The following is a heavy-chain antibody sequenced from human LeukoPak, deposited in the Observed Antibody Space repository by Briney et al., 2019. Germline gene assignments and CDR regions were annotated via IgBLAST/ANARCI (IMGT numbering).Heavy chain of an antibody. V-gene: IGHV3-30-3*01. CDR1: GFTFSSYA. CDR2: ITYDGSTE. J-gene: IGHJ4*02. Sequence: PGRSLRLSCAASGFTFSSYAMHWVRQAPGKGLEWAASITYDGSTENYADSVKGRFTISRDNSKNTLYLEMNSLGPEDTAIYYCAREKRGGYYPGYWGQETLVTVSS. CDR3: AREKRGGYYPGY. D-gene: IGHD3-3*01.